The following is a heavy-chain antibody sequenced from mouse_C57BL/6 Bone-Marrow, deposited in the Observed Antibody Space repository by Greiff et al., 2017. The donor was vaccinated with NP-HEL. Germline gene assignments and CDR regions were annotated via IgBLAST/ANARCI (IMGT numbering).Heavy chain of an antibody. Sequence: EVQLVESGGGLVQPKGSLKLSCAASGFSFNTYAMNWVRQAPGKGLEWVARIRSKSNNYATYYADSLKDRFTIYRDDSESMLYLQMNNLKTEDTAMYSCVRQSYDGYYLDYWGQGTTLTVSS. J-gene: IGHJ2*01. CDR1: GFSFNTYA. D-gene: IGHD2-3*01. V-gene: IGHV10-1*01. CDR2: IRSKSNNYAT. CDR3: VRQSYDGYYLDY.